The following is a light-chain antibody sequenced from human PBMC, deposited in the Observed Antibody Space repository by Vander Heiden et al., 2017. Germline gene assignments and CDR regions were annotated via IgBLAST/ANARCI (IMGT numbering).Light chain of an antibody. V-gene: IGKV4-1*01. CDR1: QSILYSSNNKNF. CDR2: WAS. Sequence: DIVMTQSPDSLAVSLGEGATINCKSSQSILYSSNNKNFLAWYQQKPGQPPKLLIYWASTRESGVPDRFSGGGSGTDFTLTISSLQAEDVAVYYCQQDDSTPYTFGQGTKVEIK. CDR3: QQDDSTPYT. J-gene: IGKJ2*01.